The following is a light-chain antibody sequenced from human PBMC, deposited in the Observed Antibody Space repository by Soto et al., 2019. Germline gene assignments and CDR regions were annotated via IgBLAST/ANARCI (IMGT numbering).Light chain of an antibody. CDR2: AAS. Sequence: EFVLTQSPCTLSLSPGERATLSCRASQTVRNNYLAWYQQKPGQAPRLLIYAASSRATGIPDRFSGSGSGTDFTLTISSLEPEDFAVYYCQQRSNWPPITFGQGTRLEIK. CDR3: QQRSNWPPIT. V-gene: IGKV3D-20*02. CDR1: QTVRNNY. J-gene: IGKJ5*01.